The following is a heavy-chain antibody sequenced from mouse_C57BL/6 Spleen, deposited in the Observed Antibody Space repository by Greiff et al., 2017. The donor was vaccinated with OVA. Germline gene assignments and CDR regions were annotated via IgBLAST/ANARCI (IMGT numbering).Heavy chain of an antibody. CDR1: GFSLTSYG. Sequence: QVQLKESGPGLVQPSQSLSITCTVSGFSLTSYGVHWVRQSPGKGLEWLGVIWSGGSTDYNAAFISRLSISKDNSKSQVFFKMNSLQADDTAIYYCARVGITTVGYAMDYWGQGTSVTVSS. D-gene: IGHD1-1*01. CDR3: ARVGITTVGYAMDY. CDR2: IWSGGST. J-gene: IGHJ4*01. V-gene: IGHV2-2*01.